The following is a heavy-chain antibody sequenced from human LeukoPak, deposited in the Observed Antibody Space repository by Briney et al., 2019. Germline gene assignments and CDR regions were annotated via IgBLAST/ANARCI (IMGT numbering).Heavy chain of an antibody. D-gene: IGHD3-9*01. CDR2: VDPEDGET. Sequence: GASVKASCKASGYTFTDYYMHWVQQAPGKGLEWMGRVDPEDGETIYAEKFQGRVTITADTSTDTAYMELSSLRSEDTAVYYCATAWNLTGRHPTYHDAFDIWGQGTMVTVSS. V-gene: IGHV1-69-2*01. CDR1: GYTFTDYY. J-gene: IGHJ3*02. CDR3: ATAWNLTGRHPTYHDAFDI.